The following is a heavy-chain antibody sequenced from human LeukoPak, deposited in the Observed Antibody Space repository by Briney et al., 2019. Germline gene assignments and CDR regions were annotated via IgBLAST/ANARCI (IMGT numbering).Heavy chain of an antibody. CDR3: ASQSGGANYYYGMDV. CDR2: IYGGGST. CDR1: GLSVSSNF. Sequence: GGSLRLSCAATGLSVSSNFMSWVRQAPGKGLEWVSVIYGGGSTYYADSVKGRFTISRDTPKNTLYLQMNSLRAEDTAVYYCASQSGGANYYYGMDVWGQGTTVTVSS. J-gene: IGHJ6*02. V-gene: IGHV3-53*01. D-gene: IGHD3-10*01.